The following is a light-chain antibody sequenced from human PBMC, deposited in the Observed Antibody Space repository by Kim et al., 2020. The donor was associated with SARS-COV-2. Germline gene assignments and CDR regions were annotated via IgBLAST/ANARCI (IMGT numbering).Light chain of an antibody. CDR2: KAS. CDR1: QSVSSW. V-gene: IGKV1-5*03. CDR3: QQYDSHPYT. J-gene: IGKJ2*01. Sequence: DIQMTQSPSTLSASVGDRVTITCRASQSVSSWLAWYQQKPGKAPKLQIYKASTLEGGVPSRFSGRGSGTEFTLTINTLQPDDFATYSCQQYDSHPYTFGQGTKLEI.